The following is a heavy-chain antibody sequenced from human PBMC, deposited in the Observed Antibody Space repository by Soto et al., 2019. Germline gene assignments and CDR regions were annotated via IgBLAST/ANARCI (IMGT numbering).Heavy chain of an antibody. Sequence: GGTLTLSCAASGFTFSGSAVHWVRQASGXGXQXVXRXXXXXXSYATTYAASVKGRFTISRHDSKNTAYLQMNSLKAEDTAVYYCTSGWLGYWGQGPLVTVS. J-gene: IGHJ4*02. CDR2: XXXXXXSYAT. D-gene: IGHD6-19*01. V-gene: IGHV3-73*01. CDR3: TSGWLGY. CDR1: GFTFSGSA.